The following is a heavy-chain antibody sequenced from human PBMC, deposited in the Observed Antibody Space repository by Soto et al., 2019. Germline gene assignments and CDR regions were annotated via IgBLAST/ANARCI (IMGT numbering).Heavy chain of an antibody. Sequence: QVQLVESGGAVVQPGRSLRLSCVASGFTFSNYGMHWVRQAPGKGLEWVALVSYRGTNKYHADYVKGRFTIYRDDSRNTVYLQMNSLRAEDTAVYFCAKDGWMSTISGDAFKIWGQGTGVTVSS. CDR3: AKDGWMSTISGDAFKI. V-gene: IGHV3-30*18. CDR1: GFTFSNYG. D-gene: IGHD3-3*02. CDR2: VSYRGTNK. J-gene: IGHJ3*02.